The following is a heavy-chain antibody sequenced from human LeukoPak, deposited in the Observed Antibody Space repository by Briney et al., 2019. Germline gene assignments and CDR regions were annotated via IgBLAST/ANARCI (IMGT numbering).Heavy chain of an antibody. Sequence: GGSLRLSCAASGFTFSSYAMSWVRQAPGKGLEWVSTISGGGGSTYYADSVKGRFTISSDNSKNTLYLQMDTLRAEDTAVYYCATASTNWGKFYLDYWGQGTLVTVSS. CDR1: GFTFSSYA. V-gene: IGHV3-23*01. CDR3: ATASTNWGKFYLDY. CDR2: ISGGGGST. D-gene: IGHD7-27*01. J-gene: IGHJ4*02.